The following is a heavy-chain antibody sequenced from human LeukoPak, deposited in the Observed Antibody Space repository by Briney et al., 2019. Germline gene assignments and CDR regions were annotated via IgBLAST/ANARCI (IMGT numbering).Heavy chain of an antibody. V-gene: IGHV4-59*08. CDR1: GGSISNYY. Sequence: PSETLFLTCTVSGGSISNYYWSWIRQPPGKGLEWIGYIYYSGNTNYNPSLKSRVTISVDTSKKEFSLKLNSVTAADTAVYYCARSPIAVAGTLDYWGQGTLVTASS. CDR3: ARSPIAVAGTLDY. CDR2: IYYSGNT. D-gene: IGHD6-19*01. J-gene: IGHJ4*02.